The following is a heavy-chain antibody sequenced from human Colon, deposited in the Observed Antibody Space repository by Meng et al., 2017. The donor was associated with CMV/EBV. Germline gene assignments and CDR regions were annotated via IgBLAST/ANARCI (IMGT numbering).Heavy chain of an antibody. D-gene: IGHD1-26*01. CDR2: LNHRGIT. CDR1: GGSLSNYY. V-gene: IGHV4-34*01. CDR3: ARILTGSYYPYYYGLGV. Sequence: GSLRLSCAVRGGSLSNYYWTWVRQPPGKGLEWIGELNHRGITNYSPSLESRVTISVDTSKNQFSLKLTSVTAADTGLYYCARILTGSYYPYYYGLGVWGPGTTVTVSS. J-gene: IGHJ6*02.